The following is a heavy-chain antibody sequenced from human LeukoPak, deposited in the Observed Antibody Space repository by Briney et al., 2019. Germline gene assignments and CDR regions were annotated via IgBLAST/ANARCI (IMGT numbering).Heavy chain of an antibody. D-gene: IGHD5-12*01. V-gene: IGHV3-30-3*01. Sequence: PGRSLRLSCAASGFTFSSYAMHWVRQAPGKGLEWVADISYDGSNKYYADSVKGRFTISRDNSKNTLYLQMNSLRAEDTAVYYCARALVVATISQTYYYYGMDVWGQGTTVTVSS. J-gene: IGHJ6*02. CDR1: GFTFSSYA. CDR3: ARALVVATISQTYYYYGMDV. CDR2: ISYDGSNK.